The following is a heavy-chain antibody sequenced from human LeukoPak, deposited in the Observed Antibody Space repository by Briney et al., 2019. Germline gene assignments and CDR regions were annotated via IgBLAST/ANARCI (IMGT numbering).Heavy chain of an antibody. CDR3: ARGRSRVTIIGVVTRDLNWVDP. V-gene: IGHV1-8*01. CDR2: INPTSGHT. Sequence: ASVRVSCKASGYTFTSYDINWVPHATGRGLGWMGWINPTSGHTGYTQKFQGRVTMTRNTSISTAYIELSSLRSEDTAVYYCARGRSRVTIIGVVTRDLNWVDPWGQGTLVTVSS. D-gene: IGHD3-3*01. J-gene: IGHJ5*02. CDR1: GYTFTSYD.